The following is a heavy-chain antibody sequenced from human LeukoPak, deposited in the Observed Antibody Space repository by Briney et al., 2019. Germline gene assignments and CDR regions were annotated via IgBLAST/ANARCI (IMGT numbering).Heavy chain of an antibody. J-gene: IGHJ5*02. Sequence: GESLKISCKGSGYSFTSYWIGWVRQMPGKGLEWMGIIDPGDSDTRYNPSFQGQVTMSADKSISTAYLQWSSLKASDTAMYYCGRQVPGCSGGSCYSGWFDPWGQGTLVTVSS. CDR1: GYSFTSYW. D-gene: IGHD2-15*01. V-gene: IGHV5-51*01. CDR2: IDPGDSDT. CDR3: GRQVPGCSGGSCYSGWFDP.